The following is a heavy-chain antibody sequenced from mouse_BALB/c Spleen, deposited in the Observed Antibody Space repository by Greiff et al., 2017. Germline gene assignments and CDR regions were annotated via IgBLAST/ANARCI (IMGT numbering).Heavy chain of an antibody. CDR1: GFSLTSYG. CDR2: IWAGGST. D-gene: IGHD1-1*01. CDR3: ARATTVVATDY. Sequence: QVHVKQSGPGLVAPSQSLSITCTVSGFSLTSYGVHWVRQPPGKGLEWLGVIWAGGSTNYNSALMSRLSISKDNSKSQVFLKMNSLQTDDTAMYYCARATTVVATDYWGQGTTLTVSS. V-gene: IGHV2-9*02. J-gene: IGHJ2*01.